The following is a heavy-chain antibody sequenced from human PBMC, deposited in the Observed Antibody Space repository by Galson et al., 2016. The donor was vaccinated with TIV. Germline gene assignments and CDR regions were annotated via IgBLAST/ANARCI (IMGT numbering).Heavy chain of an antibody. CDR1: EYTFINYY. CDR2: IDPSGGGT. V-gene: IGHV1-46*01. J-gene: IGHJ4*02. Sequence: SVKVSCKASEYTFINYYMHWVRQAPGQGLEWVGVIDPSGGGTTYAQKFQGRVTMTRDTSTNTVYMELSSLTSDDTAVFYCAVWANTYYFALWGQGTLITVSS. CDR3: AVWANTYYFAL. D-gene: IGHD2-8*01.